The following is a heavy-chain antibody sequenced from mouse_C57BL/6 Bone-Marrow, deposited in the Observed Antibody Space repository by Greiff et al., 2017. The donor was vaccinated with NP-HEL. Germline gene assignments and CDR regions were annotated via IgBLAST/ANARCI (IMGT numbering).Heavy chain of an antibody. D-gene: IGHD1-1*01. CDR2: IYPRSGNT. V-gene: IGHV1-81*01. CDR1: GYTFTSYG. CDR3: ANYYGSSYCYWYFDV. Sequence: VQLQQSGAELARPGASVKLSCKASGYTFTSYGISWVKQRTGQGLEWIGEIYPRSGNTYYNEKFKGKATLTADKSSSTAYMELRSLTSEDSAVYFCANYYGSSYCYWYFDVWGTGTTVTVSS. J-gene: IGHJ1*03.